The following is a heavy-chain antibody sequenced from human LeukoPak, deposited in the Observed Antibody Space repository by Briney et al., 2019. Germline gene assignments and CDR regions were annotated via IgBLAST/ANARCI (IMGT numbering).Heavy chain of an antibody. CDR2: IYYSGST. CDR3: ARDYYGSGSYPDY. CDR1: GGSISSGDYY. Sequence: SETLSLTCTVSGGSISSGDYYWSWIRQPPGKGLERIGYIYYSGSTYYNPSLKSRVTISVDMSKNQFSLKLSSVTAADTAVYYCARDYYGSGSYPDYWGQGTLVTVSS. J-gene: IGHJ4*02. V-gene: IGHV4-30-4*01. D-gene: IGHD3-10*01.